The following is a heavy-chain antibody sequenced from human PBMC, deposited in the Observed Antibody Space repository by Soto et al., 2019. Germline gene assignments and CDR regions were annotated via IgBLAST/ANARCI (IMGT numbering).Heavy chain of an antibody. V-gene: IGHV4-39*01. CDR3: ARYVTFYDSNVHLSYWYFDV. CDR2: LYYSGTT. D-gene: IGHD3-22*01. J-gene: IGHJ2*01. CDR1: GGSVSSRSDY. Sequence: QLQLYESGPGLVKPSETLSLTCTVAGGSVSSRSDYWGGIRQSPGKGLDWIGSLYYSGTTYINPSHNSRVTIFVDKSKNQLSLKLRSVAAADTAVYYCARYVTFYDSNVHLSYWYFDVWGRGSLFTVSS.